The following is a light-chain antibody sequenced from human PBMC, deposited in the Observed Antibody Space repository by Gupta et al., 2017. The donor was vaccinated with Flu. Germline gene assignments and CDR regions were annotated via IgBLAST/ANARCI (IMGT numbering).Light chain of an antibody. CDR3: SSDAGSNNVV. V-gene: IGLV2-8*01. CDR1: SSDVGGYNY. Sequence: QSALTPPPSAAGSPGQSVTISCTGPSSDVGGYNYVSWYHHHPAKPHNLMIYEVSKRPAGVPGRFSGSKAGNTASLTVSGLQAEEEADYYCSSDAGSNNVVFGGGTKLTVL. CDR2: EVS. J-gene: IGLJ2*01.